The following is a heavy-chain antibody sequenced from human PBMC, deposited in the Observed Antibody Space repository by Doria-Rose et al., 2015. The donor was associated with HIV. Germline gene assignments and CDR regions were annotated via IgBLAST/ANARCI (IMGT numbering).Heavy chain of an antibody. D-gene: IGHD6-13*01. Sequence: QESGPVLVKPTETLTLTCTVFGVSLSSPGMGVSWIRQPPGKALEWLANIFSDDESSYKTSLKGRLTISRGTSKSQVVLTMTDMDPVDTATYYCARIKSSRWYHKYYFDFWGQGTLVIVSA. V-gene: IGHV2-26*01. CDR1: GVSLSSPGMG. CDR3: ARIKSSRWYHKYYFDF. CDR2: IFSDDES. J-gene: IGHJ4*02.